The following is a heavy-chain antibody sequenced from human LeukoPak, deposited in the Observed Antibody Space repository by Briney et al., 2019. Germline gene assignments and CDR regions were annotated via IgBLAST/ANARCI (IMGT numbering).Heavy chain of an antibody. D-gene: IGHD6-19*01. J-gene: IGHJ4*02. V-gene: IGHV3-7*01. CDR3: ARDPIAVAGTVAPHWYYFDY. CDR1: GFTFSSYW. CDR2: IKQDGSEK. Sequence: PGGSLRLSCAASGFTFSSYWMSWVRQAPGKGLEWVANIKQDGSEKYYVDSVKGRFTISRDNAKNSLYLQMNSLRAEDTAVYYCARDPIAVAGTVAPHWYYFDYWGQGTLVTVSS.